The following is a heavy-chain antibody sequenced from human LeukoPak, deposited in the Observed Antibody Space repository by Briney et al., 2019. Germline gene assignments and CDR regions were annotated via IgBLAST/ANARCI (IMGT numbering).Heavy chain of an antibody. J-gene: IGHJ4*02. CDR1: GGSISNFY. V-gene: IGHV4-59*01. CDR2: IYNSGST. D-gene: IGHD6-13*01. Sequence: SETLSLTCTVSGGSISNFYWSWIRQSPGERLEWMGYIYNSGSTNYNPSLKSRVNISVDTSKNQFSLKLSFVTAADTAMYYCARGFASSWYYFDYWGQGTLVTVSS. CDR3: ARGFASSWYYFDY.